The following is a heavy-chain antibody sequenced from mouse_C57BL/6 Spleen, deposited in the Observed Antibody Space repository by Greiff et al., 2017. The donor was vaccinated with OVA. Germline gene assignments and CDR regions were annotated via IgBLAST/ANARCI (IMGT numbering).Heavy chain of an antibody. CDR3: ARKGGYSNYDY. Sequence: VQLQQSGPELVKPGASVKISCKASGYTFTDYYMNWVKQSHGKSLEWIGDINPNNGGTSYNQKFKGKATLTVDKSSSTAYMELRSLTSEDSAVYYCARKGGYSNYDYWGQGTTLTVSS. J-gene: IGHJ2*01. V-gene: IGHV1-26*01. D-gene: IGHD2-5*01. CDR1: GYTFTDYY. CDR2: INPNNGGT.